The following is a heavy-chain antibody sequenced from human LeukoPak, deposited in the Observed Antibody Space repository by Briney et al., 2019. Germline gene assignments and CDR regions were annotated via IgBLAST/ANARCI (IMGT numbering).Heavy chain of an antibody. V-gene: IGHV3-23*01. CDR2: ISGSGGST. CDR3: TPYSNYAWFDP. D-gene: IGHD4-11*01. Sequence: GGSLRLSCAASGFTFGSYAMSWVRQAPGKGLEWVSAISGSGGSTYYADSVKGRFTISRDNSKNTLYLQMNSLRAEDTAVYYCTPYSNYAWFDPWGQGTLVTVSS. CDR1: GFTFGSYA. J-gene: IGHJ5*02.